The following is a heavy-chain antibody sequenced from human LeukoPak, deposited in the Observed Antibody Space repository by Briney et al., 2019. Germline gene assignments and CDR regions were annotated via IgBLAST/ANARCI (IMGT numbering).Heavy chain of an antibody. CDR1: GFTFSNNW. CDR3: AGAGGNSGLPFDY. V-gene: IGHV3-66*01. Sequence: GGSLRLSCAASGFTFSNNWMHWVRQAPGKGLEWVSLIYSGGSTYYADSVKGRFTISRDNSKNTLFLQMNSLRAEDTAVYYCAGAGGNSGLPFDYWGQGTLVTVSS. D-gene: IGHD4-23*01. CDR2: IYSGGST. J-gene: IGHJ4*02.